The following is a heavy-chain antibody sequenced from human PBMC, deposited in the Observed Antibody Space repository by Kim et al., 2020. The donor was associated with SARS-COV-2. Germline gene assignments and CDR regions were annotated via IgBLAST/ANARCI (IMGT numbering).Heavy chain of an antibody. CDR1: GFTFSSYA. V-gene: IGHV3-23*01. D-gene: IGHD5-12*01. J-gene: IGHJ4*02. CDR3: AKDAPLDYSGYDLEGRWVDY. CDR2: ISGSGGST. Sequence: GGSLRLSCAASGFTFSSYAMSWVRQAPGKGLEWVSAISGSGGSTYYADSVKGRFTISRDNSKNTLYLQMNSLRAEDTAVYYCAKDAPLDYSGYDLEGRWVDYWGQGTLVTVSS.